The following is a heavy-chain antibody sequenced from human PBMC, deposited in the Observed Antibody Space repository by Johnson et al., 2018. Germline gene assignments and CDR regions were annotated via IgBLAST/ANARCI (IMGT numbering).Heavy chain of an antibody. J-gene: IGHJ4*02. D-gene: IGHD2-21*02. CDR1: GFRFSNYG. Sequence: QVQLVQSGGGVVQXGRSLRLXCAASGFRFSNYGMHWVRPAPGKGMEWVAVISYDGSNKYYADSVKGRFTISRDDAKNSLYLQMSSLRVEDTAVYYCARVAILTEAMTVTAPADFWGQGTLVTVSS. CDR3: ARVAILTEAMTVTAPADF. V-gene: IGHV3-30*03. CDR2: ISYDGSNK.